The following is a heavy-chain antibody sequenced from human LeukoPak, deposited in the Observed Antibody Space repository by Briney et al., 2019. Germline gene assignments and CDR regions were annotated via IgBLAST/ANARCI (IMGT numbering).Heavy chain of an antibody. V-gene: IGHV3-30-3*01. J-gene: IGHJ4*02. CDR3: AKDGDYYGSGSSCDY. CDR1: GFTFSSYA. Sequence: GGSLRLPCAASGFTFSSYAMHWVRQAPGKGLEWVAVISYDGSNKYYADSVKGRFTISRDNSKNTLYLQMNSLRAEDTAVYYCAKDGDYYGSGSSCDYWGQGTLVTVSS. D-gene: IGHD3-10*01. CDR2: ISYDGSNK.